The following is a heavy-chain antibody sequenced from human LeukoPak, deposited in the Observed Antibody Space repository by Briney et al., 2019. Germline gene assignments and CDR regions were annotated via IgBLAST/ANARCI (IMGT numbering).Heavy chain of an antibody. Sequence: GGSLRLSCAASGFTFSSYTMHWIRQAPGKGLEWVSSISGSNSYIFYADSVKGRFTVSRDNAKDSLYLQMNSLRAEDTAVYYCARALTTLTYEGYWGQGALVTVSS. CDR1: GFTFSSYT. V-gene: IGHV3-21*01. CDR2: ISGSNSYI. J-gene: IGHJ4*02. CDR3: ARALTTLTYEGY. D-gene: IGHD1-1*01.